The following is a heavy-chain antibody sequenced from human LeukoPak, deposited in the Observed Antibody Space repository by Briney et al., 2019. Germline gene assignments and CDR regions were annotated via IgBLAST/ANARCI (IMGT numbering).Heavy chain of an antibody. CDR2: ISAYNGNT. CDR1: GYTFTSYG. V-gene: IGHV1-18*01. D-gene: IGHD6-13*01. Sequence: GASVKVSCKASGYTFTSYGISWVRQAPGQGLEGMGWISAYNGNTNYAQKLQGRVTMTTDTSTSTAYMELRSLRSDDTAVYYCARDFSSSWYPPSFYYYYGMDVWGQGTTVTVSS. CDR3: ARDFSSSWYPPSFYYYYGMDV. J-gene: IGHJ6*02.